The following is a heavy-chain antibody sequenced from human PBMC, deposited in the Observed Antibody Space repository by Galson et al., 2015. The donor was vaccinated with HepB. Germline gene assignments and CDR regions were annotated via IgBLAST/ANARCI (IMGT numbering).Heavy chain of an antibody. CDR1: GFTFGTYA. CDR3: ARLADATFGDDY. D-gene: IGHD3-16*01. CDR2: ISGSGDST. Sequence: SLRLSCAASGFTFGTYAMRWVRQAPGTGLEWVSTISGSGDSTYYADSVKGRFTISRDNSKNTLYLQMNSLRDEDTAVYYCARLADATFGDDYWGQGTLVTVSS. J-gene: IGHJ4*02. V-gene: IGHV3-23*01.